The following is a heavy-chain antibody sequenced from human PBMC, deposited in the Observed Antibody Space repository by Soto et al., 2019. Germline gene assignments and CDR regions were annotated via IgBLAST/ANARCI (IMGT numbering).Heavy chain of an antibody. CDR3: ATCELELRYFDY. D-gene: IGHD1-7*01. V-gene: IGHV1-69*02. J-gene: IGHJ4*02. CDR1: GGTFSSYT. Sequence: ASVKVSCKASGGTFSSYTISWVRQAPGQGLEWMGRIIPILGIANYAQKFQGRVTITADKSTSTAYMELSSLRSEDTAVYYCATCELELRYFDYWGQGTLVTVSS. CDR2: IIPILGIA.